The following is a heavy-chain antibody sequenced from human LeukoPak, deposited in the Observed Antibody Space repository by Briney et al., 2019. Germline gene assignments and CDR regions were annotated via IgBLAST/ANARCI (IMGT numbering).Heavy chain of an antibody. V-gene: IGHV3-23*01. CDR1: GFTFSSYA. CDR2: ISGSGGST. J-gene: IGHJ3*02. D-gene: IGHD3-22*01. CDR3: AKEGWVYYDSSGYYYGHAAFDI. Sequence: GGSLRLSCAASGFTFSSYAMSWVRQAPGKGLEWVSVISGSGGSTYYADSVKGRFTISRDNSKNTLYLQMNSLRAEDTAVYYCAKEGWVYYDSSGYYYGHAAFDIWGQGTMVTVSS.